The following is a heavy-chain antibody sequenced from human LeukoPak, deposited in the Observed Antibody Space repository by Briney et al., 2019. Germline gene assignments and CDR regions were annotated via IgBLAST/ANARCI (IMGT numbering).Heavy chain of an antibody. V-gene: IGHV3-66*02. J-gene: IGHJ6*04. CDR1: GFTVSSNY. D-gene: IGHD2-2*01. CDR3: AGGDIVVVPAAIPYYYYGMDV. Sequence: PGGSLRLSCAASGFTVSSNYMSWVRQAPGKGLEWVSVIYSGGSTYYADSVKGRFTISRDNSKNTLYLQMNSLRAEDTAVYYCAGGDIVVVPAAIPYYYYGMDVWGKGTTVTVSS. CDR2: IYSGGST.